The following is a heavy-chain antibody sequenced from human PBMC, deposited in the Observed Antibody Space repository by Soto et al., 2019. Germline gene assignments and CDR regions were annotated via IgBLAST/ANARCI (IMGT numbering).Heavy chain of an antibody. CDR1: GGPVSTESYY. D-gene: IGHD2-21*01. Sequence: PSETLSLTCTVTGGPVSTESYYWSWMRQSPGKGLEWIGYVFYTGTTNYNPSLKSRVTVSIDTSKNQFSLKLSAMTAADTAVYFCASDTGTSIHNWGPGILVTVSS. CDR3: ASDTGTSIHN. CDR2: VFYTGTT. V-gene: IGHV4-61*01. J-gene: IGHJ4*02.